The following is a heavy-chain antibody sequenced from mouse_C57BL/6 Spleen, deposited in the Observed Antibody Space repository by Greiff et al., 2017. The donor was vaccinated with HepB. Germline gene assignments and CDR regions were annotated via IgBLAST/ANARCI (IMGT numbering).Heavy chain of an antibody. D-gene: IGHD1-1*01. V-gene: IGHV14-2*01. CDR1: GFNIKDYY. J-gene: IGHJ1*03. CDR3: ARDYASGHWHFDV. CDR2: IDPEDGET. Sequence: VQLQQSGAELVKPGASVKLSCTASGFNIKDYYMHWVKQRTEQGLEWIGRIDPEDGETKYAPKFQGKATITAATSSNTAYLQPSSLTSEDTAVYYWARDYASGHWHFDVWGTGTTVTVSS.